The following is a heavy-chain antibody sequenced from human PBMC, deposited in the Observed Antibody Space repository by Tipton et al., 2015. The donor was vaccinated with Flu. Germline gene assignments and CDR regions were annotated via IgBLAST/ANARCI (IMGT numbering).Heavy chain of an antibody. CDR1: GFTFSSYW. D-gene: IGHD2-2*01. CDR2: VNGDGSIT. J-gene: IGHJ3*02. Sequence: SLRLSCAASGFTFSSYWMHWVRQAPGKGLVWVSRVNGDGSITTYADSVKGRFTISRDNVKNTLYLQMNSLRAEDTAVYYCARRILPPVISGGGGLDIWGQGTMVTVSS. CDR3: ARRILPPVISGGGGLDI. V-gene: IGHV3-74*01.